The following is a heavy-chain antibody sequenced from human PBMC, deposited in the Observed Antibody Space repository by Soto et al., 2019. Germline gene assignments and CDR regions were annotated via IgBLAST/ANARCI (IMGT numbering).Heavy chain of an antibody. CDR3: ARGHRVVVVMSIDY. Sequence: GGSLRLSCAASGFTFSSYAMHWVRQAPGKGLEWVAVISYDGSNKYYADSVKGRFTISRDNSKNTLYLQMNSLRAEDTAVYYCARGHRVVVVMSIDYWGQGTLVTVSS. CDR2: ISYDGSNK. D-gene: IGHD2-15*01. V-gene: IGHV3-30-3*01. J-gene: IGHJ4*02. CDR1: GFTFSSYA.